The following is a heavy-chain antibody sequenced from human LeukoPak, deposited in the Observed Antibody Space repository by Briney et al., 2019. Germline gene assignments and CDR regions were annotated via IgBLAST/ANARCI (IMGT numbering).Heavy chain of an antibody. D-gene: IGHD2-15*01. V-gene: IGHV1-46*01. J-gene: IGHJ4*02. CDR3: ATEIVVVVAATRNALDY. CDR1: GYTFTSYY. Sequence: RRASVKVSCKASGYTFTSYYMHWVRQAPGQGLEWMGIINPSGGSTSYAQKFQGRVTMTRDMSTSTVYMELSSLRSEDTAVYYCATEIVVVVAATRNALDYWGRGTLVTVSS. CDR2: INPSGGST.